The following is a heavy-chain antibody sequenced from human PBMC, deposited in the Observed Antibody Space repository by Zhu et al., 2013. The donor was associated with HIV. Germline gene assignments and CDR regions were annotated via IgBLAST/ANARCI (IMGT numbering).Heavy chain of an antibody. CDR2: TSSSSRYI. Sequence: VQLVESGGGLVKPGGSLRLSCVASGFTFSSYSINWVRQGPGKGLEWVSSTSSSSRYIYYADSVKGRFTISRDNAKNSVYLQIDSLRLEDTAVYYCARFSRGGQQHGMDVWGQGTTVTVSS. D-gene: IGHD6-13*01. CDR1: GFTFSSYS. V-gene: IGHV3-21*01. CDR3: ARFSRGGQQHGMDV. J-gene: IGHJ6*02.